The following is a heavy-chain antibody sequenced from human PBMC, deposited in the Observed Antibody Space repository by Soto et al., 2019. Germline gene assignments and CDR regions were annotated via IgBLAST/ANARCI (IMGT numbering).Heavy chain of an antibody. CDR3: ARETRIMSSSGYYRLLAY. J-gene: IGHJ4*02. Sequence: PGGSLRLSCLASGFTLGNYWMSWVRQAPGKGLEWVANIKEDGSQQYYVDSVKGRFTISRDNARNSLFLQMDNLRADDTAVYYCARETRIMSSSGYYRLLAYWGQGTLVTVSS. CDR2: IKEDGSQQ. D-gene: IGHD3-22*01. CDR1: GFTLGNYW. V-gene: IGHV3-7*03.